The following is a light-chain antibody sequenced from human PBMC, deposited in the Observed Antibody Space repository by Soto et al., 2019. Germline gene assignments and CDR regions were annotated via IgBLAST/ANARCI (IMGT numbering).Light chain of an antibody. V-gene: IGLV4-69*01. CDR1: SGHSNYA. CDR2: LNSDGSH. J-gene: IGLJ2*01. CDR3: QTWGTGIV. Sequence: QSVLTQSPSASASLGASVKLTCTLSSGHSNYAIAWHQQQPEKGPRYLMSLNSDGSHSKGDGIPERFSGSSSGAERYLTISSLQSEDEADYYCQTWGTGIVFGGGTQLTVL.